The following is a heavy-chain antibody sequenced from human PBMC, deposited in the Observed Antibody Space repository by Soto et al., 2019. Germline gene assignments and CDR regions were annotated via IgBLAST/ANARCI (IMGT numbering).Heavy chain of an antibody. J-gene: IGHJ5*01. D-gene: IGHD6-13*01. V-gene: IGHV3-23*01. Sequence: EVQLLESGGGLVQPGGSLRLSCAASGFTFSSYAMSWVRQAPGKGLELVSAISGSGGSTYYADSVKGRFTISRDNSKNTRYLKMDTRRDYDAAVSFCVKALRSWYSIDWFDSWGQGTLVAFSS. CDR3: VKALRSWYSIDWFDS. CDR2: ISGSGGST. CDR1: GFTFSSYA.